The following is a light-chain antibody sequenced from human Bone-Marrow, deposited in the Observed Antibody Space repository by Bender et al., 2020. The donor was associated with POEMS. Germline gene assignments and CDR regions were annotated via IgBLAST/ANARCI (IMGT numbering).Light chain of an antibody. CDR1: YSNIGSNY. J-gene: IGLJ3*02. CDR3: CSYAGSSTWV. Sequence: QPVLTQPPSTSGTPGQRVTISCSGSYSNIGSNYVYWYQQFPGTAPKLLIYRNNQRPSGVPDRFSGSKSGTSASLAISGLRSEDEADYYCCSYAGSSTWVFGGGTKLTVL. CDR2: RNN. V-gene: IGLV1-47*01.